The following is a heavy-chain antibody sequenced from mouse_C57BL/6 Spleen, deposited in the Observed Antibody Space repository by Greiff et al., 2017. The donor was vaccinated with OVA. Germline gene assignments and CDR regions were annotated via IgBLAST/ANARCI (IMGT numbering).Heavy chain of an antibody. J-gene: IGHJ3*01. D-gene: IGHD3-3*01. Sequence: EVQRVESGGDLVKPGGSLKLSCAASGFTFSSYGMSWVRQTPDKRLEWVATISSGGSYTYYPDSVKGRFTISRDNAKNTLYLQMSSLKSEDTAMYYCARHEGDRFAYWGQGTLVTVSA. CDR3: ARHEGDRFAY. CDR1: GFTFSSYG. CDR2: ISSGGSYT. V-gene: IGHV5-6*01.